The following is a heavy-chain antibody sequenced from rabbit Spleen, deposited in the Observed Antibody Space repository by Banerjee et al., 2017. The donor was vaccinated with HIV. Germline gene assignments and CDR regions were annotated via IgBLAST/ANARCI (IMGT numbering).Heavy chain of an antibody. CDR1: GIDFTNYYN. D-gene: IGHD8-1*01. CDR2: IEVGSSGFT. V-gene: IGHV1S45*01. CDR3: ARDTGSSFSSYGMDL. J-gene: IGHJ6*01. Sequence: QEQLEESGGGLVKPGGTLTLTCKASGIDFTNYYNMYWVRQAPGKGLELIAWIEVGSSGFTYFATWAKGRFTISKTSSTTVTLQVTCLTAADTATYFCARDTGSSFSSYGMDLWGQGTLVTVS.